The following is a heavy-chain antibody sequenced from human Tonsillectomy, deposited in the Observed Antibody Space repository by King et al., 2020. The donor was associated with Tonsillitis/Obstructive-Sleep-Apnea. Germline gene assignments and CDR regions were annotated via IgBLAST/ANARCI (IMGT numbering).Heavy chain of an antibody. CDR1: GGSFSGYY. D-gene: IGHD3-3*01. J-gene: IGHJ4*02. V-gene: IGHV4-34*01. Sequence: VQLQQWGAGLLKPSETLSLTCAVYGGSFSGYYWSWIRQPPGKGLEWIGEINHSGSTNYNPSLKGRVTISVDTSKNQFSLRLSSVTAADTAVYYCARAVSSGSGLDYWGQGTLVTVSS. CDR3: ARAVSSGSGLDY. CDR2: INHSGST.